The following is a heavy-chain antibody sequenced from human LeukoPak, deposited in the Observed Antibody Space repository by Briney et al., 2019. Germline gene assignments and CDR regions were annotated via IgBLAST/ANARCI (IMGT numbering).Heavy chain of an antibody. CDR2: ISYDGSNK. Sequence: GGSLRLSCAASGFTFSSYGMHWVRQAPGKGLEWVAVISYDGSNKYYADSVKGRFTISRDNSKNTLYLQMNSLRAEDTAVYYCAREGLSEQHFDYWGQGTLVTVSS. D-gene: IGHD4/OR15-4a*01. CDR3: AREGLSEQHFDY. J-gene: IGHJ4*02. V-gene: IGHV3-30*03. CDR1: GFTFSSYG.